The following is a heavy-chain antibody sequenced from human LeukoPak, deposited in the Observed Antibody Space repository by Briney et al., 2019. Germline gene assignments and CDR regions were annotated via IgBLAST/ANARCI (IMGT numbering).Heavy chain of an antibody. D-gene: IGHD7-27*01. CDR1: GITFRKYV. Sequence: GGSLRLSCAVSGITFRKYVMNWVRQPPGKGLEWVSTISAGGDGTNYADSVKGRFTISRDNSESTLYLQLNSLRPEDTAVYYCTERGQNWGAFDSWGQGTLVTVSS. CDR3: TERGQNWGAFDS. J-gene: IGHJ4*02. V-gene: IGHV3-23*01. CDR2: ISAGGDGT.